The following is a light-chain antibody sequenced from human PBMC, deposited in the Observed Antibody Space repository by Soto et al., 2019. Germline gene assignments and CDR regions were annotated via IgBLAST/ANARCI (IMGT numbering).Light chain of an antibody. V-gene: IGLV2-14*01. CDR3: LSYTSANTRV. CDR2: EVN. Sequence: QSVLTQPASVSASPGQSITISCTGTSSDVGGYKFVSWYQHHPGKAPKLMIYEVNNRPSGVSNRFSGSKSGNTASLTISGLQPEDEADYYCLSYTSANTRVFGGGTK. J-gene: IGLJ3*02. CDR1: SSDVGGYKF.